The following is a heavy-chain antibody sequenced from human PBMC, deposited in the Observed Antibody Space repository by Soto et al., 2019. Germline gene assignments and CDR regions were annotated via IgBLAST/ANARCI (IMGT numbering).Heavy chain of an antibody. CDR1: GFTFSSYA. J-gene: IGHJ6*02. D-gene: IGHD3-22*01. V-gene: IGHV3-30-3*01. Sequence: PGGSLRLSCAASGFTFSSYAMHWVRQAPGKGLEWVAVISYDGSNKYYADSVKGRFTISRDNSKNTLYLQMNSLRAEDTAVYYCASGSEDYYDSSGYYSPLYGMEVWGQGTTVTVSS. CDR2: ISYDGSNK. CDR3: ASGSEDYYDSSGYYSPLYGMEV.